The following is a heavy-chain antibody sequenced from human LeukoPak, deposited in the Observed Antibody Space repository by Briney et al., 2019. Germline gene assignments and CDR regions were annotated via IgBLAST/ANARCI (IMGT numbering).Heavy chain of an antibody. CDR2: ISGSGGST. CDR1: GFTFSSYA. CDR3: ASRIVGAPGPFDY. J-gene: IGHJ4*02. V-gene: IGHV3-23*01. D-gene: IGHD1-26*01. Sequence: GGSLRLSCAASGFTFSSYAMSWVRQAPGKGLEWVSAISGSGGSTYYADSVKGRFTISRDNSKSTLYLQMNSLRAEDTAVYYCASRIVGAPGPFDYWGQGTLVTVSS.